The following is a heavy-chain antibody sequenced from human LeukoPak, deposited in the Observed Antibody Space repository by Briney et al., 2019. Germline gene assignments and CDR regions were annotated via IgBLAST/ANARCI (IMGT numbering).Heavy chain of an antibody. D-gene: IGHD5-24*01. CDR1: GYTFTSYG. CDR2: ISAYNGNT. V-gene: IGHV1-18*01. CDR3: ARGARRDGYNFAFDI. J-gene: IGHJ3*02. Sequence: ASVKVSCKASGYTFTSYGISWVRQAPGQGLEWMGWISAYNGNTNYAQKLQGRVTMTTDTSTSTACMELRSLRSDDTAVYYCARGARRDGYNFAFDIWGQGTMVTVSS.